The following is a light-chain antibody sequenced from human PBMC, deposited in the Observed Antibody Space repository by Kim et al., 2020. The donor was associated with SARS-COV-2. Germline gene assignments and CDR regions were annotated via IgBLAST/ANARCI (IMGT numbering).Light chain of an antibody. V-gene: IGLV3-1*01. CDR1: GLGNKY. CDR3: QAWDNSAGV. J-gene: IGLJ1*01. CDR2: QDS. Sequence: SVSPGQTASITCSGDGLGNKYASWYQQRSGRSPVLVIYQDSKRPSGIPERFSGPNSGNTATLTISGTQAMDEADYYCQAWDNSAGVFGTGTKVTVL.